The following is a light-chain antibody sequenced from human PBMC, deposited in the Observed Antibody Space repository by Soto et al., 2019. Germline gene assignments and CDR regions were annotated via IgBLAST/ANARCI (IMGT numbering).Light chain of an antibody. V-gene: IGKV1-5*01. CDR2: DAS. J-gene: IGKJ5*01. CDR1: QSISTW. CDR3: QKYNSALIT. Sequence: GDRVTITCRASQSISTWLAWYQQKPGKAPKLLIYDASSLESGVPSRFSGSGSGTDFTLTISSLQPEDVATYYCQKYNSALITFGQGTRLEIK.